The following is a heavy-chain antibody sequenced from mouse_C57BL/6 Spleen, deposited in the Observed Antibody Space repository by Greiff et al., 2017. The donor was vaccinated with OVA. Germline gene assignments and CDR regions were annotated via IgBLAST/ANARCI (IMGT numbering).Heavy chain of an antibody. Sequence: QVQLQQPGAELVRPGSSVKLSCKASGYTFTSYWMHWVKQRPIQGLEWIGNIDPSDSDTHYNQKFKDKATVTVDKSSSTAYMQLSSLTSEDSAVYYCARKAQATNFDYWGQGTTLTVSS. CDR2: IDPSDSDT. CDR3: ARKAQATNFDY. J-gene: IGHJ2*01. CDR1: GYTFTSYW. V-gene: IGHV1-52*01. D-gene: IGHD3-2*02.